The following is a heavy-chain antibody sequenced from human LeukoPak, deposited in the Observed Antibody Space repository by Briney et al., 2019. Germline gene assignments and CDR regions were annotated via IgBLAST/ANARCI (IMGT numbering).Heavy chain of an antibody. D-gene: IGHD3-3*01. CDR2: IYYSGST. J-gene: IGHJ3*02. Sequence: SETLSLTCTVSGGSISSYYWSWIRQPPGKGLEWIGYIYYSGSTNYNPSLESRVTISVDTSKNQFSPKLSSVTAADTAVYYCAREFGVAGGSGTYDAFDIWGQGTMVTVSS. V-gene: IGHV4-59*01. CDR1: GGSISSYY. CDR3: AREFGVAGGSGTYDAFDI.